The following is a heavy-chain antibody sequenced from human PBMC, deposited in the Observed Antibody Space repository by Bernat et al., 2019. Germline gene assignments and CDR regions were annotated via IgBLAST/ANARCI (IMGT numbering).Heavy chain of an antibody. CDR1: GSSFTSYW. CDR3: ARSLYYDIGTGWSSRDYYYMDV. J-gene: IGHJ6*03. Sequence: EVQLVQSGAEVNKPGESLKISCKGSGSSFTSYWIGWVRQMPGKGLEWMWIIFPGDSDTGYSTSFQGQVTISADKSISTAYLQWSSLKASDTAMYDCARSLYYDIGTGWSSRDYYYMDVWGKGTTVTVSS. CDR2: IFPGDSDT. D-gene: IGHD3-9*01. V-gene: IGHV5-51*01.